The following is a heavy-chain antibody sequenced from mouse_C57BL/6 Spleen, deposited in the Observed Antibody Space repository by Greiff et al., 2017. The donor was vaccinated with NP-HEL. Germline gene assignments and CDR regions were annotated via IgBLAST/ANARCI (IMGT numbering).Heavy chain of an antibody. V-gene: IGHV7-3*01. CDR2: LRHNSPCYPT. CDR1: LFPFTDYY. CDR3: ARYKGDFDY. J-gene: IGHJ2*01. Sequence: MFVASVGGLVPPFGSLRLSCASSLFPFTDYYLSCFPPPPWTSLSWFCFLRHNSPCYPTEYSASVKGRFTISRDNSQSILYLQMNALRAEDSATYYCARYKGDFDYWGQGTTLTVSS.